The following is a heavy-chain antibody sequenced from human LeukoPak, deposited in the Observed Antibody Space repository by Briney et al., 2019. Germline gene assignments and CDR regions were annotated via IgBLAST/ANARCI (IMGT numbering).Heavy chain of an antibody. Sequence: GGSLRLSCAASGFTFSSYAMGWVRQAPGKGLEWVSSISDSGGKTYYADSVKGRFTISRDNSKNTLYLQMNSLRAEDTAVYYCAKPPTGAADVRDFWGQGTLVTVSS. CDR2: ISDSGGKT. CDR1: GFTFSSYA. V-gene: IGHV3-23*01. CDR3: AKPPTGAADVRDF. J-gene: IGHJ4*02. D-gene: IGHD7-27*01.